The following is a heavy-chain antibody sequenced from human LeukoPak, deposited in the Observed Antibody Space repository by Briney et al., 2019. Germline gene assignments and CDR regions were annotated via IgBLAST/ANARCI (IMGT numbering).Heavy chain of an antibody. CDR1: GFTVSSNY. CDR2: IYSGGST. Sequence: GGSLRLSCAASGFTVSSNYMSWVRQAPGKGLEWVSVIYSGGSTYYADSVKGRFTISRDNSKNTLYLQMNSLRAEDTAVYYFARDGRGYCTNGVCPTYYYYYMDVWGKGTTVTVSS. CDR3: ARDGRGYCTNGVCPTYYYYYMDV. V-gene: IGHV3-66*02. J-gene: IGHJ6*03. D-gene: IGHD2-8*01.